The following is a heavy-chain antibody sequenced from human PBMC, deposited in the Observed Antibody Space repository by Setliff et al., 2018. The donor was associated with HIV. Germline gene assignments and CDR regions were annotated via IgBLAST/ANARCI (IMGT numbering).Heavy chain of an antibody. D-gene: IGHD3-22*01. Sequence: GGSLRLSCAASGFTFSTYWMSWFRQAPGKGLEWVANIRENGDEKYYVDSVKGRFTISRDNAKNSLYLQMSSLRVEDTAVYYCARSVPDSAYRPTDYWGQGTQVTVSS. CDR2: IRENGDEK. V-gene: IGHV3-7*03. CDR1: GFTFSTYW. CDR3: ARSVPDSAYRPTDY. J-gene: IGHJ4*02.